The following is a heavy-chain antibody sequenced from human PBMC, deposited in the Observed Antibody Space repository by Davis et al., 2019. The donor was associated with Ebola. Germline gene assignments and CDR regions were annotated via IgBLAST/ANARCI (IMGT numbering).Heavy chain of an antibody. CDR2: ISAYSGNT. D-gene: IGHD4-17*01. V-gene: IGHV1-18*01. Sequence: ASVKVSCKASGYTFTNYGISWVRQAPGQGLEWMGWISAYSGNTNYAQKLQGSVTMTTDTSTSTAYMELRSLGSDDTAVYYCTRDWGYGDFAHYWYFDLWGRGTLVTVSS. CDR1: GYTFTNYG. CDR3: TRDWGYGDFAHYWYFDL. J-gene: IGHJ2*01.